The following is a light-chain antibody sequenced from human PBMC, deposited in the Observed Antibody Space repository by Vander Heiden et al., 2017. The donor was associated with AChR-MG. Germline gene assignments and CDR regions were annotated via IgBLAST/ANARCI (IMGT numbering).Light chain of an antibody. CDR3: SSYTSSSTRVV. CDR2: EVS. J-gene: IGLJ2*01. Sequence: QSALTQPASVSGSPGQSITIPCTGTSSDVGGYNYVSWYQQHPGKAPKRMIYEVSNRPSGVSNRFSGSKSGNTASLTISGLQAEDEADYYCSSYTSSSTRVVFGGGTKLTVL. V-gene: IGLV2-14*01. CDR1: SSDVGGYNY.